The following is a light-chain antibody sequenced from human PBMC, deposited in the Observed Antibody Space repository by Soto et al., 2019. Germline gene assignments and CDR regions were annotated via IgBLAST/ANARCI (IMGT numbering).Light chain of an antibody. V-gene: IGLV2-14*01. CDR2: EVS. CDR3: SSYTTSSTVV. CDR1: SRDVGGYNY. J-gene: IGLJ2*01. Sequence: QSALTQPASVSGSPGQSSTISCTGTSRDVGGYNYVSWYQQHPGKAPKLMIYEVSNRPSGVSNRFSGSKSGNTASLTISGLQAEDEADYYCSSYTTSSTVVFGGGNKLTV.